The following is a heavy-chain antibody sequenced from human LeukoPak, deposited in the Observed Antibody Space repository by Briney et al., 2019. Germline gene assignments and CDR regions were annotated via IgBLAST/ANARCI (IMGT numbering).Heavy chain of an antibody. D-gene: IGHD2-2*01. CDR1: GYSISSGYS. V-gene: IGHV4-38-2*01. CDR3: ARRPYRDCSSTSCSYYYYMDV. CDR2: IYHSGST. J-gene: IGHJ6*03. Sequence: SETLSLTCAVSGYSISSGYSWGWIRQPPGKGLEWNGSIYHSGSTYYNPSLKSRVTISVDTSKNHFSLKLSSVTAADTAVYYCARRPYRDCSSTSCSYYYYMDVWGKGTTVTVSS.